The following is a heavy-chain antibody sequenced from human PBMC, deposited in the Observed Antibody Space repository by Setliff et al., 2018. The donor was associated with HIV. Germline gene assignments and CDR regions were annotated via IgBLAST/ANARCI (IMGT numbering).Heavy chain of an antibody. CDR1: GFTFSSYT. J-gene: IGHJ6*03. V-gene: IGHV3-21*01. CDR3: VKDEEYIGVVSATMNMPGYYHYYYMDV. CDR2: ISGGGKSI. D-gene: IGHD2-2*01. Sequence: GGSLRLSCAASGFTFSSYTMHWVRQAPGKGLEWVASISGGGKSIYYADSVKGRFTISRDNDDRSLYLQMNSLRAEDTAVYYCVKDEEYIGVVSATMNMPGYYHYYYMDVWGKGSTVTSP.